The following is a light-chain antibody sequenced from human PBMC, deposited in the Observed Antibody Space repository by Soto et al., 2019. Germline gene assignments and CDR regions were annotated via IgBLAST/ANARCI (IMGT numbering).Light chain of an antibody. V-gene: IGKV3-11*01. J-gene: IGKJ5*01. CDR2: DAS. CDR1: QSVSTNY. CDR3: QQRSNWPIT. Sequence: EIVLTQSPGTLSLSPGERATLYCRASQSVSTNYLAWYQQKPGQAPRLLIYDASNRATGIPARFSGSGSGTDFTLTISSLEPEDFAVYYCQQRSNWPITFGQGTRLEIK.